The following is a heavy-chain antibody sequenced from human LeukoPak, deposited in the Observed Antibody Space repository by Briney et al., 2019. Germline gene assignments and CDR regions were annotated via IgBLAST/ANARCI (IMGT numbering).Heavy chain of an antibody. Sequence: PGGSLRLSCAASGFTFSSSGLNWVRQAPGKGLEWVGRIKSKTDGGTTDYAAPVKGRVTISRDDSKNTLYPQMNSLKTEDTAVRYCARDITGAVDIWGQGTLVTVSS. J-gene: IGHJ4*02. CDR2: IKSKTDGGTT. CDR3: ARDITGAVDI. CDR1: GFTFSSSG. V-gene: IGHV3-15*01. D-gene: IGHD1-20*01.